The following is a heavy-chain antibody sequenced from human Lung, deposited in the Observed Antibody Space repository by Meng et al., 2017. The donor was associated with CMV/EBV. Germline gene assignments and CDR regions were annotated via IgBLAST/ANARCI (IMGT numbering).Heavy chain of an antibody. J-gene: IGHJ4*02. CDR2: MTTSGNSI. Sequence: SGFNLRDYEVNRVRQAPGTGLEWVAYMTTSGNSIHYASSVRGRFTISRDNAQNSFFLHMDSLRVEDTAVYYCARDMDYTIEAYDYWGQGTXVTVSS. CDR1: GFNLRDYE. V-gene: IGHV3-48*03. D-gene: IGHD2-2*02. CDR3: ARDMDYTIEAYDY.